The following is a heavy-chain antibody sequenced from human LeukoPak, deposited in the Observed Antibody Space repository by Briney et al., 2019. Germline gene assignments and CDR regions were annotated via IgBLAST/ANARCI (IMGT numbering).Heavy chain of an antibody. J-gene: IGHJ4*02. Sequence: GGSLRLSCAASGFTFSTSAMSWVRQTPEKGLEWVSTITSGDGSPYYADPMKGRFTISRDNSNNMLYLQMNSLRAEDTAVYYCTKRGAYYVDYWGRGIPVTVSS. CDR1: GFTFSTSA. D-gene: IGHD3-16*01. V-gene: IGHV3-23*01. CDR3: TKRGAYYVDY. CDR2: ITSGDGSP.